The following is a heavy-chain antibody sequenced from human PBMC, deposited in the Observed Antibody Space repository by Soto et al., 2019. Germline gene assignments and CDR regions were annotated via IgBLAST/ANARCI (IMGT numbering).Heavy chain of an antibody. J-gene: IGHJ6*02. Sequence: GSLRLSCTVSGLIFDKYALSWVRQAVGKGRQCVSTIPGSSYTTYYTDSMNGRFTIARDNTKTTLPLQRSILRAEDTAIYYCAVWYYWVSNSNYYGLHFCGQGTTVTVSS. CDR3: AVWYYWVSNSNYYGLHF. D-gene: IGHD1-20*01. CDR1: GLIFDKYA. CDR2: IPGSSYTT. V-gene: IGHV3-23*01.